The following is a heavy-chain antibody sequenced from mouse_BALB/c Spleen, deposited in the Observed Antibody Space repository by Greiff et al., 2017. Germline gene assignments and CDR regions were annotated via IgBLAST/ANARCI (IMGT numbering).Heavy chain of an antibody. CDR3: ASHYDYLWFAY. V-gene: IGHV2-4-1*01. D-gene: IGHD2-4*01. CDR1: GFSLTSYG. Sequence: VKLMESGPGLVQPSQSLSITCTVSGFSLTSYGVHWVRQSPGKGLEWLGVIWSGGSTDYNAAFISRLSISKDNSKSLVFFKMNSLQADDTAIYYCASHYDYLWFAYWGQGTLVTVSA. J-gene: IGHJ3*01. CDR2: IWSGGST.